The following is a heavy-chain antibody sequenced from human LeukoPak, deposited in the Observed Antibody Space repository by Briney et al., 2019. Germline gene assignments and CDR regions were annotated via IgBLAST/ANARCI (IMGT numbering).Heavy chain of an antibody. CDR3: ARDKKAIDY. CDR2: ISSDSGTI. V-gene: IGHV3-48*01. CDR1: GFVFSSYA. J-gene: IGHJ4*02. Sequence: GGSLRLSCAASGFVFSSYAMNWVRQAPGNGLGWISYISSDSGTIYYADSMKGRFTISRDNARNSLYLQMNSLRAEDTAVYYCARDKKAIDYWGQGTLVTVSS.